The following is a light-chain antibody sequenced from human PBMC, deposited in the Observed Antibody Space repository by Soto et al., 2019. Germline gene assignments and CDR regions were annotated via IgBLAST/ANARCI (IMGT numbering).Light chain of an antibody. CDR1: QSVSSY. V-gene: IGKV3-11*01. Sequence: DIGLTQSPATLSLSPGQTSTLSCRSSQSVSSYLAWYQQKAGQAPRLLIYEGSNRATGIPTRFSGSGSGTDFTLTINGLEPEDFAVYYCQQYGNSPSITFGQGTRLEIK. CDR3: QQYGNSPSIT. J-gene: IGKJ5*01. CDR2: EGS.